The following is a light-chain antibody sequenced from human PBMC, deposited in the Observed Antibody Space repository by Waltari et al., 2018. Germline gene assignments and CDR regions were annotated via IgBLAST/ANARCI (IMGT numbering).Light chain of an antibody. Sequence: EIVLTQSPATLSLSPGERATLSCRASQSVSSFLAWYQQKPGPAPRLLIYDASNRATGIPARFSGSGSGTDFTLTISSLEPEDFAVYYCQQRGNWPLTFGGGTKVEIK. CDR3: QQRGNWPLT. V-gene: IGKV3-11*01. CDR2: DAS. CDR1: QSVSSF. J-gene: IGKJ4*01.